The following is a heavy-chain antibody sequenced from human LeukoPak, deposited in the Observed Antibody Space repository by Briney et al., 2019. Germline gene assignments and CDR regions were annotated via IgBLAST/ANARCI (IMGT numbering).Heavy chain of an antibody. Sequence: GGSLRLSCSASGFSFSDYDMNWVRQAPGKGLEWVSAISGRSSHVYYGESVKGRFTISRDNAKNLLYLQLDSLGVEDTAVYYCGRAFPPLRTSSAGDLWGQGTLVTVSS. D-gene: IGHD3-16*01. CDR3: GRAFPPLRTSSAGDL. J-gene: IGHJ1*01. CDR2: ISGRSSHV. CDR1: GFSFSDYD. V-gene: IGHV3-21*01.